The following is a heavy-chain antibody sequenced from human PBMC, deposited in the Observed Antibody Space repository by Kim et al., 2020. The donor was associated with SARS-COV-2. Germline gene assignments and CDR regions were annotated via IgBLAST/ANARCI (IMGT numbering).Heavy chain of an antibody. CDR3: AKVRRDIVLMVYAKDFDY. D-gene: IGHD2-8*01. Sequence: GGSLRLSCAASGFTFSSYAISWVRQAPGKGLEWVSAISGSGGSTYYADSVKGRFTISRDNSKNTLYLQMNSLRAEDTAVYYCAKVRRDIVLMVYAKDFDYWGQGTLVIVSS. CDR2: ISGSGGST. V-gene: IGHV3-23*01. J-gene: IGHJ4*02. CDR1: GFTFSSYA.